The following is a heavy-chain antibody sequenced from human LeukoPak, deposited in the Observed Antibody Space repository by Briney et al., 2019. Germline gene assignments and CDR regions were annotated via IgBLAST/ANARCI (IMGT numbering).Heavy chain of an antibody. J-gene: IGHJ4*02. CDR2: ISSSSSYI. V-gene: IGHV3-21*01. CDR3: ARDLDDTFGGVIVIRDFDY. CDR1: GFTFSSDS. Sequence: GGSLRLSCAASGFTFSSDSMNSVRQAPGKGLEWVSSISSSSSYIYYADSVKGRFTISRDNAKNSLYLQMNSLRAEDTAVYYCARDLDDTFGGVIVIRDFDYWGQGTLVTVSS. D-gene: IGHD3-16*02.